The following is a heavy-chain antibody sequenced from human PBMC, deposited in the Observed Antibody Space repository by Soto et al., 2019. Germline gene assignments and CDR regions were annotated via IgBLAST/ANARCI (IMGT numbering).Heavy chain of an antibody. D-gene: IGHD6-19*01. CDR2: IDWDDDK. Sequence: SGPTLVNPTQTLTLTCTFSGFSLSTSGMCVSWIRQPPGKALEWLALIDWDDDKYYSTSLKTRLTISKDTSKNQVVLTMTNVDPVDTATYCCARGLRGGWSRDGWFDPWGQGTLVTVSS. J-gene: IGHJ5*02. CDR3: ARGLRGGWSRDGWFDP. V-gene: IGHV2-70*01. CDR1: GFSLSTSGMC.